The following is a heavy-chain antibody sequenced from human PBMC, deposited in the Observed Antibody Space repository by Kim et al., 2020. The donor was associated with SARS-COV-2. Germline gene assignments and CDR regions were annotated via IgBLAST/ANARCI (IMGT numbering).Heavy chain of an antibody. CDR2: ISYDGSNK. D-gene: IGHD6-19*01. CDR3: ARDGKWLVRYYYYGMDV. J-gene: IGHJ6*02. V-gene: IGHV3-30*04. Sequence: GRSLRLSCAASGFTFSSYAMHWVRQAPGKGLEWVAVISYDGSNKYYADSVKGRFTISRDNSKNTLYLQMNSLRAEDTAVYYCARDGKWLVRYYYYGMDVWGQGTTVTVSS. CDR1: GFTFSSYA.